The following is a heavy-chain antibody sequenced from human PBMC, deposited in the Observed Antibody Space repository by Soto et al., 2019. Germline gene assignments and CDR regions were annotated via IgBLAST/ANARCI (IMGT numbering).Heavy chain of an antibody. D-gene: IGHD3-22*01. V-gene: IGHV5-51*01. CDR1: GYNFTTYW. Sequence: GESLKISCRGSGYNFTTYWVGWVRQKPGKGLEWMGLIYPDDSDVKYSPSFQGQATISADKSISTAYLRWSSLRASDTAIYYCARLLGSSGYGSFDFWGQGTMVTVSS. CDR2: IYPDDSDV. J-gene: IGHJ3*01. CDR3: ARLLGSSGYGSFDF.